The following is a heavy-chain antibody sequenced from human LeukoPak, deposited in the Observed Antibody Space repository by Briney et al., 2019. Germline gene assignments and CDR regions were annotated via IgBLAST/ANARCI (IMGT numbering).Heavy chain of an antibody. CDR1: GDTFINYG. CDR2: INTYSGNT. V-gene: IGHV1-18*04. D-gene: IGHD6-19*01. Sequence: ASVKVSCKASGDTFINYGISWVRQAPGQGREWKGWINTYSGNTNYAQKLQGRVSMTTDTSTSIAYMELRSLRSDDTAVYYCARQAGGYSSGWYQFHFDYWGQGTLVTVSS. J-gene: IGHJ4*02. CDR3: ARQAGGYSSGWYQFHFDY.